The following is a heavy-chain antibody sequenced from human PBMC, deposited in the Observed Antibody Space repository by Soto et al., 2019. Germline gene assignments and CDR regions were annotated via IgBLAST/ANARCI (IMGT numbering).Heavy chain of an antibody. D-gene: IGHD3-22*01. J-gene: IGHJ4*02. CDR2: INPSGGST. V-gene: IGHV1-46*01. CDR3: ARDLGGSSVRVIGDRGDSSGYYTFDY. CDR1: GYTFTSYY. Sequence: GASVKVSCKASGYTFTSYYMHWVRQAPGQGLEWMGIINPSGGSTSYAQKFQGRVTMTRDTSTSTVYMELSSLRSEDTAVYYCARDLGGSSVRVIGDRGDSSGYYTFDYWGQGTLVTVSS.